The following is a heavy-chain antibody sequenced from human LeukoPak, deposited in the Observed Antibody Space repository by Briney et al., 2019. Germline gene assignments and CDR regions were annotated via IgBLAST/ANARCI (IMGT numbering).Heavy chain of an antibody. CDR1: GFTFSSYA. D-gene: IGHD6-13*01. V-gene: IGHV3-30-3*01. CDR3: ARWQQLPYYYYYMDV. CDR2: ISYDGSNK. Sequence: GGSLRLSCAASGFTFSSYAMHWVRQAPGKGLEWVAVISYDGSNKYYADSVEGRFTISRDNSKNTLYLQMNSLRAEDTAVYYCARWQQLPYYYYYMDVWGKGTTVTVSS. J-gene: IGHJ6*03.